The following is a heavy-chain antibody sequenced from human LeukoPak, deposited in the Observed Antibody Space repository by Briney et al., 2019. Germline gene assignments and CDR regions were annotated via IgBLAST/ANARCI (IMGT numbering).Heavy chain of an antibody. CDR2: ISWNSDSI. D-gene: IGHD1-7*01. Sequence: GGSLRLSCTVSGFIFDDYAIHWVRQAPGKGLEWVSGISWNSDSIGYADSVKGRFTISRDNTKNSLYLQMNSLRVEDTAVYYCAREKEELPPYYYYYMDVWGKGTTVTVSS. V-gene: IGHV3-9*01. CDR3: AREKEELPPYYYYYMDV. CDR1: GFIFDDYA. J-gene: IGHJ6*03.